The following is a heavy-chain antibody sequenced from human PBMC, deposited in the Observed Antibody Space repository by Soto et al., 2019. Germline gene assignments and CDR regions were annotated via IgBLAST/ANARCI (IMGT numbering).Heavy chain of an antibody. J-gene: IGHJ6*04. V-gene: IGHV4-34*01. CDR3: ARGRWYGRASVNYRSTEYYYGMDV. CDR1: GGSFSGYY. D-gene: IGHD2-15*01. Sequence: SETLSLTCAVYGGSFSGYYWSGIRQPPGKGLEWIGEINQSGSTNYNPSLKSRVTISVDTSKNQFSLKLSSVTAADTDVYYCARGRWYGRASVNYRSTEYYYGMDVWGEGTTVTVSS. CDR2: INQSGST.